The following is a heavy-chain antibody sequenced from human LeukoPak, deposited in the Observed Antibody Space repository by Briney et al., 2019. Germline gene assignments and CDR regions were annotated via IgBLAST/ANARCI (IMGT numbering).Heavy chain of an antibody. Sequence: GASVKVSCKASGGTFSSYAISWVRQAPGQGLEWMGGIIPIFGTANYAQKFRGRVTITADESTSTAYMELSSLRSEDTAVYYCASGLGYCSSTSCPTWGAFDIWGQGTMVTVSS. J-gene: IGHJ3*02. CDR1: GGTFSSYA. D-gene: IGHD2-2*01. CDR3: ASGLGYCSSTSCPTWGAFDI. CDR2: IIPIFGTA. V-gene: IGHV1-69*13.